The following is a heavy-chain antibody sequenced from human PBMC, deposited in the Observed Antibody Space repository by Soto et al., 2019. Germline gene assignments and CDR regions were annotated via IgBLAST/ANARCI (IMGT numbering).Heavy chain of an antibody. Sequence: QVQLVQSGAEVKKPGSSVKVSCKASGDTFSFYTINWVRQAPGLGLEWMGRVNPIVSMSNYAQKFQGRVTITADKSTNTAYMQLSSLRSEDTAIYYCAASYGSGYRACDYWGQGALVTVSS. CDR1: GDTFSFYT. CDR3: AASYGSGYRACDY. D-gene: IGHD3-10*01. CDR2: VNPIVSMS. J-gene: IGHJ4*02. V-gene: IGHV1-69*02.